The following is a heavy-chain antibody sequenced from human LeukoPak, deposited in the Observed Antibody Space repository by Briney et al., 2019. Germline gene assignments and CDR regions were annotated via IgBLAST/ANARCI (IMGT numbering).Heavy chain of an antibody. CDR2: IYYSGST. D-gene: IGHD3-16*01. V-gene: IGHV4-59*01. CDR1: GGSISSYY. Sequence: PSETLSLTCTVSGGSISSYYWSWIRQPPGKGLEWIGYIYYSGSTNYNPSLKSRVTISVDTSKNQYSLKLSSVTAADTAVYYCARESNRVWAPGAFDIWGQGTMVTVSS. CDR3: ARESNRVWAPGAFDI. J-gene: IGHJ3*02.